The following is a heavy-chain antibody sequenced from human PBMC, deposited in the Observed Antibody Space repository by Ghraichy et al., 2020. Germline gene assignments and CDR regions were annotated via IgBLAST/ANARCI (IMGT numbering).Heavy chain of an antibody. CDR3: ARGPAY. CDR2: IKEDGSEK. J-gene: IGHJ4*02. Sequence: GESLNISCAASGFTFSSYWMSWVRQAPGKGLEWVSNIKEDGSEKYYVDSVKGRFTISRDNAKNSLYLQMNSLRAEDTAVYYCARGPAYWGQGTLVTVSS. V-gene: IGHV3-7*01. CDR1: GFTFSSYW.